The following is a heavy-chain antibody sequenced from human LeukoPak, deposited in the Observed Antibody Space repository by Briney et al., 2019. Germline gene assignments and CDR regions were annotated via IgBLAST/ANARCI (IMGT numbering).Heavy chain of an antibody. CDR1: GFSVSTNY. CDR3: AKASTIFGVVPDY. D-gene: IGHD3-3*01. V-gene: IGHV3-53*01. Sequence: VGSLRLSCAASGFSVSTNYMSWVRQAPGKGLEWVSIIYSGGSTYYADSVKGRFTISRDNSKNTLYLQMNSLRAEDTAVYYCAKASTIFGVVPDYWGQGTLVTVSS. CDR2: IYSGGST. J-gene: IGHJ4*02.